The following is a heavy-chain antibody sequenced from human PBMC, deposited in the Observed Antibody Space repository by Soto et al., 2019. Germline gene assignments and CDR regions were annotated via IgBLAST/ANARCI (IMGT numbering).Heavy chain of an antibody. D-gene: IGHD3-22*01. CDR3: AKQGRHTKIVILRHYATDF. CDR2: ILYSGDT. Sequence: SETLSLTCSVSSGSISSNSYLWGWIRQPPGKGLEWIGAILYSGDTYYSESLKSRVTMSVDTAKNQFSLKLNSVTAADTAVYYCAKQGRHTKIVILRHYATDFWGQGTAVTVSS. CDR1: SGSISSNSYL. J-gene: IGHJ6*02. V-gene: IGHV4-39*01.